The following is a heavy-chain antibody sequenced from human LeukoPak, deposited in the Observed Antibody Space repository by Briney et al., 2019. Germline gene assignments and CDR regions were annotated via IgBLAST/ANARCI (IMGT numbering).Heavy chain of an antibody. CDR1: GFTFSSYC. V-gene: IGHV3-7*01. CDR2: IKQDGSEK. J-gene: IGHJ6*02. Sequence: PGGSLRLSCAASGFTFSSYCMSWVRQAPGKGLEWVANIKQDGSEKYYVDSVKGRFTISRDNAKNSLYLQMNSLRAEATAVYYCARSLPGIAAAGTPKGYYYYGMDVWGQGTTVTVSS. D-gene: IGHD6-13*01. CDR3: ARSLPGIAAAGTPKGYYYYGMDV.